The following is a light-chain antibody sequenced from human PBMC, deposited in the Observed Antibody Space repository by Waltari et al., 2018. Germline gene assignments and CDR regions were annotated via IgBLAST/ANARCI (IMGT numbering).Light chain of an antibody. J-gene: IGKJ4*01. CDR3: QQRNKWPVT. Sequence: LSLSPGERATLSCRASQSVANYLAWYQQKPGQAPRLLIYDVSNRATDIPARFSGSGFATDFTLTISDLKPEDIAVYYCQQRNKWPVTFGGGTKVEI. CDR2: DVS. CDR1: QSVANY. V-gene: IGKV3-11*01.